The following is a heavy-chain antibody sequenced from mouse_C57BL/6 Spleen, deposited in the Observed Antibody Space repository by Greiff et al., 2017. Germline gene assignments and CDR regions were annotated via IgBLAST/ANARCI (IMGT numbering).Heavy chain of an antibody. CDR3: ARSGFITTVVEGYFDV. D-gene: IGHD1-1*01. V-gene: IGHV1-77*01. J-gene: IGHJ1*03. Sequence: QVQLQQSGAELVKPGASVKISCKASGYTFTDYYINWVKQRPGQGLEWIGKISPGSGSTYYNEKFKGKATLTADKTSSTAYMQLSSLTSEDSAVYFCARSGFITTVVEGYFDVWGTGTTVTVSS. CDR2: ISPGSGST. CDR1: GYTFTDYY.